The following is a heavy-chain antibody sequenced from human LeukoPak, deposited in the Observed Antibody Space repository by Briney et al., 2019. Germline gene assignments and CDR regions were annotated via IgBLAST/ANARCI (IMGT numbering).Heavy chain of an antibody. CDR1: GGSISGYY. V-gene: IGHV4-59*08. CDR3: ARLLFAATEEFDP. D-gene: IGHD6-13*01. J-gene: IGHJ5*02. Sequence: SETLSLTCTVSGGSISGYYWSWLRQPPGNRLEWGGNIHYTGDTNYNPSLRSRVTMSVDTSNNHFSLSMRSVTAADTAVYYCARLLFAATEEFDPWGQGTLVTVSS. CDR2: IHYTGDT.